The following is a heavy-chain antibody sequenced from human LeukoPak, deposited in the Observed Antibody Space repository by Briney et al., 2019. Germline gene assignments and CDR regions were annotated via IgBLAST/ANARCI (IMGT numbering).Heavy chain of an antibody. CDR3: ARQDRYYYYMDV. J-gene: IGHJ6*03. V-gene: IGHV5-51*01. Sequence: GGSLKISCKGSGFTFTNYWIGWVRQMPGKGLEWMGIIYPGDSDTKYSPSFQGQVTISADKSISTAYLQWSSLKASDTAMYYCARQDRYYYYMDVWGKGTTVTVSS. CDR1: GFTFTNYW. CDR2: IYPGDSDT.